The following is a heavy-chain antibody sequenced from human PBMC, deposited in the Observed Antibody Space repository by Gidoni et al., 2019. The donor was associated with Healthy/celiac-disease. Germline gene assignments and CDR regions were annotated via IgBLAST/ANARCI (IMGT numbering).Heavy chain of an antibody. CDR2: IRSKAYGGTT. CDR1: GFTFGDYA. D-gene: IGHD6-13*01. V-gene: IGHV3-49*05. CDR3: TRSSSWINGGRRY. J-gene: IGHJ4*02. Sequence: EVQLVESGGGLVKPGRSRRLPCTAAGFTFGDYAMSWFRQAPGKGLEWVGFIRSKAYGGTTEYAASVKGRLTISRDDSKSIAYLQMNSLKTEDTAVYYCTRSSSWINGGRRYWGQGTLVTVSS.